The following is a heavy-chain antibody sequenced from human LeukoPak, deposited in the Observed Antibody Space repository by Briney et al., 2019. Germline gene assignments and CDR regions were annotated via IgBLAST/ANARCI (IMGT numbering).Heavy chain of an antibody. CDR3: ASLHTYGDYLIDI. CDR1: GGSISSSSYC. D-gene: IGHD4-17*01. Sequence: ASETLSLTCTVSGGSISSSSYCWGWIRQPPGKGLEWIGRIYYSGSTYYNPSLKSRVTISVDTSKSQFSLRLSSVTAADTAVYYCASLHTYGDYLIDIWGQGTMVTVSS. J-gene: IGHJ3*02. V-gene: IGHV4-39*01. CDR2: IYYSGST.